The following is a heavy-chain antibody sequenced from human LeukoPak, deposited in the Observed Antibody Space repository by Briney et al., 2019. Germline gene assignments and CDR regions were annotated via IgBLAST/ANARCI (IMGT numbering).Heavy chain of an antibody. D-gene: IGHD6-13*01. Sequence: GASVKVSCKASGYTFTGYYMHWVRQASGQGLEWMGWMNPNSGGTNYAQKFQGRVTMTRDTSISTAYMDLSSLRSDDTAVYYCARPPRLIGAAGTYNWFDSWGQGTLVTVSS. V-gene: IGHV1-2*02. CDR3: ARPPRLIGAAGTYNWFDS. CDR1: GYTFTGYY. CDR2: MNPNSGGT. J-gene: IGHJ5*01.